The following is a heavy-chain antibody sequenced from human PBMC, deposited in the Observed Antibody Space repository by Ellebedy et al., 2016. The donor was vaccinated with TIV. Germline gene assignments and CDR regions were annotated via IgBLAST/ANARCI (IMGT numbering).Heavy chain of an antibody. CDR2: ISYDVSNK. CDR1: GFTFSRYT. D-gene: IGHD5-18*01. Sequence: PGGSLRLSCAASGFTFSRYTIHWVRQAPGKGLEWVAVISYDVSNKYYADSVKGRFTISRDNSKNTLYLQMNSLRAEDTAVYYCARGFGYSYGRTDYWGQGTLVTVSS. J-gene: IGHJ4*02. V-gene: IGHV3-30-3*01. CDR3: ARGFGYSYGRTDY.